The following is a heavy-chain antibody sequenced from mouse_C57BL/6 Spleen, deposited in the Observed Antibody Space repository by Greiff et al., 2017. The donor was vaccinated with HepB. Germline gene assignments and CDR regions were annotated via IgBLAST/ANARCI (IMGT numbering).Heavy chain of an antibody. CDR3: ANIYYDYVAY. V-gene: IGHV1-26*01. Sequence: EVQLQQSGPELVKPGASVKISCKASGYTFTDYYMNWVKQSHGKSLEWIGYINPNNGGTSYNQKFKGKATLTVDKSSSTAYLELRSLTSEDSAVYYCANIYYDYVAYWGQGTLVTVSA. J-gene: IGHJ3*01. D-gene: IGHD2-4*01. CDR2: INPNNGGT. CDR1: GYTFTDYY.